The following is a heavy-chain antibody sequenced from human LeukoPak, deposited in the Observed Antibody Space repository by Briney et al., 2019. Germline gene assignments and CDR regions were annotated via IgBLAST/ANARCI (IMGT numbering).Heavy chain of an antibody. V-gene: IGHV4-59*12. Sequence: SETLSLTCTVSGGSISSYYWSWIRQPPGKGLEWIGYIYYSGSTNYNPSLKRRVTISVDTSKNQFSLKLSSVTAADTAVYYCARVRFFDSSVLTRKRSYYFDYWGQGTLVTVSS. CDR1: GGSISSYY. J-gene: IGHJ4*02. CDR2: IYYSGST. CDR3: ARVRFFDSSVLTRKRSYYFDY. D-gene: IGHD3-22*01.